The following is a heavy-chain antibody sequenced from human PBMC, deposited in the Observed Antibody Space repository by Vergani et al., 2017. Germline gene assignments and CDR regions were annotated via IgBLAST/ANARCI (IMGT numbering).Heavy chain of an antibody. V-gene: IGHV1-46*01. Sequence: QVQLVQSGAEVKKPGSSVKVSCKASGGTFSSYAISWVRQAPGQGLEWMGIINPSGGSTSYAQKFQGRVTMTRDTSTSTVYMELSSLRSEDTAVYYCAREVVATNYYYYGMDVWGQGTTVTVSS. CDR1: GGTFSSYA. CDR2: INPSGGST. CDR3: AREVVATNYYYYGMDV. J-gene: IGHJ6*02. D-gene: IGHD5-12*01.